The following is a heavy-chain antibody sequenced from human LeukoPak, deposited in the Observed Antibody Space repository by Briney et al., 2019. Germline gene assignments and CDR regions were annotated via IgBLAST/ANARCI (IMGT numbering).Heavy chain of an antibody. CDR1: GYTFTGYY. J-gene: IGHJ6*02. D-gene: IGHD1-26*01. Sequence: ASVKVSCKASGYTFTGYYMHWVRQAPGQGLEWMGWINPNSGGTNYAQKFQGWVTMTRDTSISTAYMELSRLRSDDTAVYYCAMGIVGATFNPNYYYYYGMDVWGQGTTVTVSS. CDR2: INPNSGGT. V-gene: IGHV1-2*04. CDR3: AMGIVGATFNPNYYYYYGMDV.